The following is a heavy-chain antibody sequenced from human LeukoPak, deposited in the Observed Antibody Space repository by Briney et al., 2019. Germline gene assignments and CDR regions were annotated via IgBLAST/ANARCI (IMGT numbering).Heavy chain of an antibody. D-gene: IGHD2-21*02. V-gene: IGHV4-4*07. CDR1: GGSISIYY. Sequence: SETLSLTCTVSGGSISIYYWSWIRQPAGKGLEWIGRIYTSGSTNYNPSLKSRVTMSVDTSKNQFSLKLSSVTAADTAVYYCARDLVTETALGCWFDPWGQGTLVTVSS. CDR2: IYTSGST. CDR3: ARDLVTETALGCWFDP. J-gene: IGHJ5*02.